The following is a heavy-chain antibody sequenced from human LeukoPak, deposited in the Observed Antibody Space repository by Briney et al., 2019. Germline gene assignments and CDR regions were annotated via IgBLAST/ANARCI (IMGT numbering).Heavy chain of an antibody. D-gene: IGHD3-22*01. CDR3: ARDYSPPHYFDSSGYFDS. Sequence: GGTLRLSCAASQFTFSSYSLNWVRQAPAKGLEWVSSITTSSRYIYYADSVKGRFTITRDNDKNSLYLQMNSLRVEDTAVYYCARDYSPPHYFDSSGYFDSWGQGTLVTVSS. CDR1: QFTFSSYS. CDR2: ITTSSRYI. V-gene: IGHV3-21*01. J-gene: IGHJ4*02.